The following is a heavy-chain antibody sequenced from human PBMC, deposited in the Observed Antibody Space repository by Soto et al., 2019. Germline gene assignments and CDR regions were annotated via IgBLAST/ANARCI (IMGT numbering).Heavy chain of an antibody. V-gene: IGHV2-5*01. Sequence: GSDPTLVNPTQTLTLTRTFSGFSLSTSGVGVGWIRQPPGKALEWLALIYWNDDKRYSPSLKSRLTITKDTSKNQVVLTMTNMDPVDTATYYCAHITAVVWFDYWGQGTLVTVSS. J-gene: IGHJ4*02. CDR1: GFSLSTSGVG. D-gene: IGHD6-13*01. CDR3: AHITAVVWFDY. CDR2: IYWNDDK.